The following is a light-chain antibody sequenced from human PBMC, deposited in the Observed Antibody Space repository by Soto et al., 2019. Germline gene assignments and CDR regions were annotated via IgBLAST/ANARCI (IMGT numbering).Light chain of an antibody. V-gene: IGKV3-15*01. CDR2: GAS. CDR3: QQYHTWPIT. CDR1: QSVSSN. Sequence: EIVMTQSSSTLAVSPGERATLSWSARQSVSSNFAWYQQKPGQAPRLLIYGASTRATGTPTRFSGSGSGTEFTLTISSLQSEDCAIYYCQQYHTWPITFGGGTKVDI. J-gene: IGKJ4*01.